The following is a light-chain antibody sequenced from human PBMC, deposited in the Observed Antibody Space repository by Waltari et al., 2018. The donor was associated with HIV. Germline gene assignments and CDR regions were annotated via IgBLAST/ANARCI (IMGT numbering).Light chain of an antibody. CDR3: QQYNNWPPMYT. Sequence: EIVMTQSPATLSVSPGERATLSCRASQSVRSNLAWSQQNPGQAPRLLIYGASTRATGIPARFSGSGSGTEFTLTISSLQSEDFAFYYCQQYNNWPPMYTFGQGTKLEIK. V-gene: IGKV3-15*01. CDR1: QSVRSN. J-gene: IGKJ2*01. CDR2: GAS.